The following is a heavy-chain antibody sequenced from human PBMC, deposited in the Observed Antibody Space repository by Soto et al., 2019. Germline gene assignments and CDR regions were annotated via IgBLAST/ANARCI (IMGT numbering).Heavy chain of an antibody. J-gene: IGHJ4*02. CDR1: GGSISSSSYY. D-gene: IGHD3-10*01. CDR3: ARQGMYYYGSGSLDEFDY. Sequence: SETLSLTCTVSGGSISSSSYYWGWIRQPPGKGLEWIGSIYYSGSTYYNPSLKSRVTISVDTSKNQFSLKLSSVTAADTAVYYCARQGMYYYGSGSLDEFDYWGQGTLVTVSS. V-gene: IGHV4-39*01. CDR2: IYYSGST.